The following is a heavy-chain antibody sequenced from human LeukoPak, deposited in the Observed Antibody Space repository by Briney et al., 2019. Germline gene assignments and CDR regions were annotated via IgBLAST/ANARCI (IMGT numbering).Heavy chain of an antibody. V-gene: IGHV3-66*01. D-gene: IGHD4-17*01. CDR2: IYSGGNT. CDR1: GFPVRSNY. CDR3: ARGYGDYFGGCPFDI. J-gene: IGHJ3*02. Sequence: GSLRLSCAASGFPVRSNYMNWVRQAPGKGLEWVSTIYSGGNTYYADSVKGRFTISSDISKNTLYLQMNSLRAEDTAVYYCARGYGDYFGGCPFDIWGQGTMVTVSS.